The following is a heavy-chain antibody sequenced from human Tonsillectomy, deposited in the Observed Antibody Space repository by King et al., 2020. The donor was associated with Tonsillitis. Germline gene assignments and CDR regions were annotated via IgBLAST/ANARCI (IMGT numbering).Heavy chain of an antibody. J-gene: IGHJ4*02. CDR3: AREMGSLSGFDY. D-gene: IGHD2-8*01. V-gene: IGHV5-51*03. Sequence: VQLVQSGAEVKKPGASLKISCKGSGYSFSSYWIGWVRQMPGKGLEWMGIIFPGDADTTYSPSFQGQVTISVDKSITTAYLQWSSLKASDTAIYFCAREMGSLSGFDYWGQGTLVTVSS. CDR1: GYSFSSYW. CDR2: IFPGDADT.